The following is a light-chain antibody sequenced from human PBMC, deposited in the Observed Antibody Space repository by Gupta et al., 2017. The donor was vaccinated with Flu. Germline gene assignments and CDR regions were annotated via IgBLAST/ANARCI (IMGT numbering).Light chain of an antibody. Sequence: SAPTQPRSVSGSPGQSVTISCTGTSNDVGGSNRVSWYEQRPGKAPKLILYDVTERPSGVPDRFSGSKSGNTASLTISGPQADDEADYYCSSHAGRVTWVFGTGTTVTVL. CDR2: DVT. V-gene: IGLV2-11*01. J-gene: IGLJ1*01. CDR1: SNDVGGSNR. CDR3: SSHAGRVTWV.